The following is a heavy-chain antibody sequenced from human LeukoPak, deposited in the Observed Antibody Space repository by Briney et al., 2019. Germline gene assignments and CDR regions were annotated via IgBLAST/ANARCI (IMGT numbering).Heavy chain of an antibody. J-gene: IGHJ5*02. CDR1: GFIFNSHS. D-gene: IGHD2-15*01. Sequence: GGSLRLSCAASGFIFNSHSMNWVRQAPGKGLEWVSSISSTSSYIYYADSVKSRFTISRDNSKNTLYLQMNSLRAEDTAVYYCAKTCSGGSCPNWFDPWGQGTLVTVSS. V-gene: IGHV3-21*04. CDR2: ISSTSSYI. CDR3: AKTCSGGSCPNWFDP.